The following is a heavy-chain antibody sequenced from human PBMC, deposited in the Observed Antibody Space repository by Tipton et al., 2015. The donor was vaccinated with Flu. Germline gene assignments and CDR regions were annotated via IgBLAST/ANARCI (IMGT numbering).Heavy chain of an antibody. V-gene: IGHV4-34*12. CDR2: VIHGGNT. D-gene: IGHD1-26*01. J-gene: IGHJ4*02. CDR3: ARATPYSGSPLFSY. CDR1: GGSFSDYD. Sequence: TLSLTCTISGGSFSDYDWNWIRQPPGKGLEWIGEVIHGGNTNYNPSLKSRVTMSLDMSLNHFSLKLSSVTAADTAVYYCARATPYSGSPLFSYWGQGTLVTVSS.